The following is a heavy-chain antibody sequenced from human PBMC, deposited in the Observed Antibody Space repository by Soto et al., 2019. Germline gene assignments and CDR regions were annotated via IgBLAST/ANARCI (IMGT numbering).Heavy chain of an antibody. Sequence: SETLSLTCAVSGGSISSGGYSWSWIRQPPGKGLEWIGYIYHSGSTYYNPSLKSRVTISVDRSKNKFSMKLGSVTAVDTAVYYCSRGGWSGNWFVPWGQGTLVTVSS. D-gene: IGHD6-19*01. V-gene: IGHV4-30-2*01. J-gene: IGHJ5*02. CDR3: SRGGWSGNWFVP. CDR2: IYHSGST. CDR1: GGSISSGGYS.